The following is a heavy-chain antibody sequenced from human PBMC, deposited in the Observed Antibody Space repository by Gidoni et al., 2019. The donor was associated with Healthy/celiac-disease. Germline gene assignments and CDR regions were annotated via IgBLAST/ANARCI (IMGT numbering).Heavy chain of an antibody. Sequence: EVQLVESGGGLVQPGGSLTLSCAASGFTFSGSAMHWVRQASGTWLEWVGRIRSKANRYATAYAASVKGRFTISRDYSKNTAYLQMNSLKTEDTAVYYCTRPHYSNYPTGRLGYYYMDVWGKGTTVTVSS. CDR3: TRPHYSNYPTGRLGYYYMDV. CDR2: IRSKANRYAT. CDR1: GFTFSGSA. D-gene: IGHD4-4*01. V-gene: IGHV3-73*02. J-gene: IGHJ6*03.